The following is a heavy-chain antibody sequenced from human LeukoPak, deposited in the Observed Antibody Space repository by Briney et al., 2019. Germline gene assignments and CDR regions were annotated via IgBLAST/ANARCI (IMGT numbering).Heavy chain of an antibody. CDR2: FDPEDGET. D-gene: IGHD6-19*01. Sequence: ASVKVSCKVSGYTLTELSMHWVRQAPGKGLEWMGGFDPEDGETIYAQKFQGRVTMTEDTSTETAYMELSTLRSEDTAVYYCATEIAVAGTNYFDYWGQGTLVTVSS. J-gene: IGHJ4*02. CDR3: ATEIAVAGTNYFDY. V-gene: IGHV1-24*01. CDR1: GYTLTELS.